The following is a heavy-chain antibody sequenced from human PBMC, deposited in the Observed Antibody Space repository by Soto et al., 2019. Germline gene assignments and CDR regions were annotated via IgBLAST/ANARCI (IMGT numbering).Heavy chain of an antibody. CDR1: GFMFNNYA. Sequence: EVLLLESGGGLVQPGGSLRLSCAASGFMFNNYAMNWVRQAPGRGLEWVSGISDSGGSTYSADSVKGRFTISRDNSTIALYLQMNSLRAEDTVVYYCAKGDWSGVPLYYFDYWVQETLVTVSS. J-gene: IGHJ4*02. V-gene: IGHV3-23*01. CDR3: AKGDWSGVPLYYFDY. D-gene: IGHD1-1*01. CDR2: ISDSGGST.